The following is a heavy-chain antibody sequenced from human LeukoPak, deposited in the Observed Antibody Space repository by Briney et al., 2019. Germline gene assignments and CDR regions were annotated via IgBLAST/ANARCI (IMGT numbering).Heavy chain of an antibody. CDR1: GYTFTGYY. Sequence: ASVKVSCKASGYTFTGYYMHWVRQDPGQGLEWMGWINPNSGDTNYAEKFQGRVTMTRDTSISTAYMDLRRLRSDDTAVYYCARDYSSSSGYFDYWGQGTLVTVSS. CDR2: INPNSGDT. J-gene: IGHJ4*02. D-gene: IGHD6-6*01. V-gene: IGHV1-2*02. CDR3: ARDYSSSSGYFDY.